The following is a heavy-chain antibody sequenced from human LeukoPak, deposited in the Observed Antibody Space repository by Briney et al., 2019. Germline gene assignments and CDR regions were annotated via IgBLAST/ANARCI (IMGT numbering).Heavy chain of an antibody. Sequence: GRSLRLSCAASGFTFSSYGIHWVRQAPGKGLEWVAVISHDGRKIYYGDSVKGRFTISRDNSKNTLYLQMDSLRAEDTAVYYCARDGGWYGSAYWGQGTLVTVSS. V-gene: IGHV3-30*03. CDR1: GFTFSSYG. CDR3: ARDGGWYGSAY. CDR2: ISHDGRKI. D-gene: IGHD6-19*01. J-gene: IGHJ4*02.